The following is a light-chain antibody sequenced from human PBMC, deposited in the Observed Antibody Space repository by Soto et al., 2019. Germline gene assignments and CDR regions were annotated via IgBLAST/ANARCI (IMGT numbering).Light chain of an antibody. Sequence: EIVLTQSPGTLSLSPGERATLSCRASPSVTNYLAWYQQKPGQAPRLLIYGAFNRATGIPARFSGSGSGTDFTLTISSLEPEDLAVYYCQQRNIWPPVTFGQGTRLEIK. CDR1: PSVTNY. CDR3: QQRNIWPPVT. J-gene: IGKJ5*01. CDR2: GAF. V-gene: IGKV3-11*01.